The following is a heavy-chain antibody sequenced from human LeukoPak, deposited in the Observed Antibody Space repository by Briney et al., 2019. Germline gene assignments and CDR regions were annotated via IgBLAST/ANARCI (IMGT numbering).Heavy chain of an antibody. CDR2: IYYSGST. Sequence: KPSETLSLTCTVSGGSISSYYWSWIRQPPGKGLEWIGYIYYSGSTNYNPSLKSRVTISVGTSKNQFSLKLSSVTAADTAVYYCARGPYCSGGSCLPDFDYWGQGTLVTVSS. D-gene: IGHD2-15*01. CDR3: ARGPYCSGGSCLPDFDY. V-gene: IGHV4-59*01. CDR1: GGSISSYY. J-gene: IGHJ4*02.